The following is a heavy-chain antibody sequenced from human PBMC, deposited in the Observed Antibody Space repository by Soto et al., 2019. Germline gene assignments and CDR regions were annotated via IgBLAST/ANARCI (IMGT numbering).Heavy chain of an antibody. D-gene: IGHD3-10*01. CDR2: ISGSGGST. Sequence: GGSLRLSCAASGFTFSSYVMSWVRQAPGKGLEWVSAISGSGGSTYYADSVKGRFTISRDNSKNTLYLQMNSLRAEDTAVYYCAKYTANYYGSGSYLMPDYYYGMDVWGQGTTVTVSS. CDR3: AKYTANYYGSGSYLMPDYYYGMDV. V-gene: IGHV3-23*01. J-gene: IGHJ6*02. CDR1: GFTFSSYV.